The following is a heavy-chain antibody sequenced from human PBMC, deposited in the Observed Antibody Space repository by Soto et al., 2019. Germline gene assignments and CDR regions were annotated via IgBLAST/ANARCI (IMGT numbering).Heavy chain of an antibody. Sequence: GSLRLSCVASGFSLSDYAVNWVRQAPGKGLEWVSFISSDSRAIYYADSVEGRFTVSRDNARNSVSLQMDSLRDEDAAVYYCARIKLVEWFFINVDVYDMDVWGQGTPVTVSS. CDR2: ISSDSRAI. CDR1: GFSLSDYA. D-gene: IGHD3-3*01. CDR3: ARIKLVEWFFINVDVYDMDV. J-gene: IGHJ6*02. V-gene: IGHV3-48*02.